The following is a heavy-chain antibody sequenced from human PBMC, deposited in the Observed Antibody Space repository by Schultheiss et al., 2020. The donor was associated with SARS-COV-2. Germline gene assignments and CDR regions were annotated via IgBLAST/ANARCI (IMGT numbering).Heavy chain of an antibody. V-gene: IGHV6-1*01. CDR2: TYYRSKWYN. J-gene: IGHJ5*02. CDR3: ARSERAVEPSHSYNWFDP. Sequence: SETLSLTCAISGDSVSSNSAAWNWIRQSPSRGLEWLGRTYYRSKWYNDYAVSVKSRITINPDTSKNQFSLQLNSVTPEDTAVYYCARSERAVEPSHSYNWFDPWGQGTLVTVSS. D-gene: IGHD6-19*01. CDR1: GDSVSSNSAA.